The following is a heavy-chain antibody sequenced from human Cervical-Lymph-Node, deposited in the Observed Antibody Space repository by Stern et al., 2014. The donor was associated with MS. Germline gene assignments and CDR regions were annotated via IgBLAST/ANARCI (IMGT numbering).Heavy chain of an antibody. D-gene: IGHD2-2*01. CDR1: GGSISSGDYY. CDR2: IYYSGST. CDR3: ASANCSSTSCPNWFDP. Sequence: QVQLQESGPGLVKPSQTLSLTCTVSGGSISSGDYYWSWIRQPPGKGLEWIGYIYYSGSTYYNPSLKSRVTIAVDTSKNQFSLKLSSETAADTAVYYCASANCSSTSCPNWFDPWGQGTLVTVSS. J-gene: IGHJ5*02. V-gene: IGHV4-30-4*01.